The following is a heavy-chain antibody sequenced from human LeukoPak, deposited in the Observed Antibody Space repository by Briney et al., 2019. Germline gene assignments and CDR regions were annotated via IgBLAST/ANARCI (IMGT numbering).Heavy chain of an antibody. V-gene: IGHV3-48*03. D-gene: IGHD6-13*01. CDR3: ARPGGSSWYEFDYYYYMDV. Sequence: PGGSLRLSCAASGFTFSSYEMNWVRQAPGKGLEWVSYISSSGSTIYYADSVKGRFTISRDNAKNSLYLQMNSLRAEDTAVYYCARPGGSSWYEFDYYYYMDVWGKGTTVTISS. CDR1: GFTFSSYE. CDR2: ISSSGSTI. J-gene: IGHJ6*03.